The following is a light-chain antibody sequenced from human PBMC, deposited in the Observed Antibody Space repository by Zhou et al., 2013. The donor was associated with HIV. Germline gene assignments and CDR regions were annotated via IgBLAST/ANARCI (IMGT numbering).Light chain of an antibody. J-gene: IGKJ4*01. CDR3: LQHNENPFT. CDR1: QSISSW. Sequence: DIQMTQSPSTLSAYVGDRVTITCRASQSISSWLAWYQQKPGKAPQLLIYKASNLESGVPSRFSGSGSGTEFTLTISSLQPEDFATYYCLQHNENPFTFGGGTKVEIK. V-gene: IGKV1-5*03. CDR2: KAS.